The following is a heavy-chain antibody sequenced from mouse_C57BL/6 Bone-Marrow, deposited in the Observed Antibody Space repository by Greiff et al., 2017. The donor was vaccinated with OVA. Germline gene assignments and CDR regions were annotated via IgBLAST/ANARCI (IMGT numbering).Heavy chain of an antibody. D-gene: IGHD1-3*01. CDR3: ARGAPEYYFDY. Sequence: QVQLQQPGAELVRPGSSVKLSCKASGYTFTSYWMHWVKQRPIQGLEWIGNIDPSDSETHYNQKFKDKATLTVDKSSSTAYMQLSSLTSEDSAVYYCARGAPEYYFDYWGQGTTLTVSS. CDR2: IDPSDSET. CDR1: GYTFTSYW. J-gene: IGHJ2*01. V-gene: IGHV1-52*01.